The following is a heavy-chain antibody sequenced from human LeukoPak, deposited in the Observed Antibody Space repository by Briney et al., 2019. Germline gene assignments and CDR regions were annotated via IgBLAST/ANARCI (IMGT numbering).Heavy chain of an antibody. D-gene: IGHD1-26*01. CDR2: ISDSGGRT. V-gene: IGHV3-23*01. Sequence: GVSLRLSCAASGFTFTSYAMSWVRQAQGKGLEWVSSISDSGGRTYYADSVKGRFTISRDNSKNTLYLQMNSLRAEDTAIYYCAKRDTTYWGQGTLVTVSS. CDR3: AKRDTTY. CDR1: GFTFTSYA. J-gene: IGHJ4*02.